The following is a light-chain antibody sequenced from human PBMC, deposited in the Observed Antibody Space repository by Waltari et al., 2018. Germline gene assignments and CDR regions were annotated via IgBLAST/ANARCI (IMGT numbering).Light chain of an antibody. J-gene: IGKJ1*01. CDR3: QHYNNYS. Sequence: DIQMTQPPSTLSASVGDRVTITCRASQSIRSWLAWYQQKPGKAPKVLIYDASTLESGVSSRFSGSGSGTEFTLTINGLQPDDFATYYCQHYNNYSFGQGTRVEIK. CDR1: QSIRSW. V-gene: IGKV1-5*01. CDR2: DAS.